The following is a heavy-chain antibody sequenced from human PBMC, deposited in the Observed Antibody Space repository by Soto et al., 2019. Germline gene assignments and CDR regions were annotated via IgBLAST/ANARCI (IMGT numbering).Heavy chain of an antibody. CDR3: ARHGLQGYYQYGMDV. CDR2: IYPGDSDT. D-gene: IGHD2-15*01. CDR1: EYSFTGYW. V-gene: IGHV5-51*01. J-gene: IGHJ6*02. Sequence: GESLKISCKGSEYSFTGYWIAWVRQMPGKGLEWMGIIYPGDSDTRYSPSFQGQVTISADKSIRTAYLQWSSLRASDTAMYYCARHGLQGYYQYGMDVWGQGTTVTVSS.